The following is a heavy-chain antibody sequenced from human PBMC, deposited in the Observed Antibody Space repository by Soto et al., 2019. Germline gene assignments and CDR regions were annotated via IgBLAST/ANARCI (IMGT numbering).Heavy chain of an antibody. D-gene: IGHD3-10*01. V-gene: IGHV1-18*01. CDR3: ARDLGYYGSGSYVDYFDY. Sequence: QVQLVQSGAEVKKPGASVKVSCKASGYTFTSYGISWVRQAPGQGLEWMGWISAYNGNTNYAQKLQGRVTMTTDTSTSTGYMELRSLRSDDTAVYYCARDLGYYGSGSYVDYFDYWGQGTLVTVSS. CDR2: ISAYNGNT. J-gene: IGHJ4*02. CDR1: GYTFTSYG.